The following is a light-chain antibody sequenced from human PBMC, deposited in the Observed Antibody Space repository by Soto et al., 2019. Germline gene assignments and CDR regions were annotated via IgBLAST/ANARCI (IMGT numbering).Light chain of an antibody. CDR3: QQFGSSPGFT. Sequence: EIVLTQSPGTLSLSLGERATLSCRASQSINSRYLAWYQQKPGQAPRLLIYGASSRATGIPDRFSGSGSGTDFTLTISRLEPEDVAVYYCQQFGSSPGFTFGPGTKVDIK. V-gene: IGKV3-20*01. CDR2: GAS. J-gene: IGKJ3*01. CDR1: QSINSRY.